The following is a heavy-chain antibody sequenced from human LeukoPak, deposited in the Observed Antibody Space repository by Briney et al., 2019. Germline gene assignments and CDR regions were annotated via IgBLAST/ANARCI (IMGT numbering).Heavy chain of an antibody. J-gene: IGHJ4*02. Sequence: ASVKVSCKASGFTFTSPAVQWVRQARGQRLEWIGWIVVGSGNTNYAQKFQERVTITRDMSTSTAYMELSSLRSEDTAVYYCAAHVRGSGSYNFDYWGQGTLVTVSS. CDR1: GFTFTSPA. CDR2: IVVGSGNT. CDR3: AAHVRGSGSYNFDY. D-gene: IGHD3-10*01. V-gene: IGHV1-58*01.